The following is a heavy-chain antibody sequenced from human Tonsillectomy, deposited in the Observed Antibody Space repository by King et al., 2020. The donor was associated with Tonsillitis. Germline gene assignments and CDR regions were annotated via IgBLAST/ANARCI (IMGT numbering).Heavy chain of an antibody. D-gene: IGHD6-6*01. CDR2: IYPGDSDT. J-gene: IGHJ4*02. CDR1: GYSFTSYW. V-gene: IGHV5-51*01. Sequence: VQLVESGAEVKKPGESLKISCKGSGYSFTSYWIGWVRQMPGKGLEWMGIIYPGDSDTRYSTSFQGKVTISADKTIRTAYLPWSSLKASDTALYYCARPPTLSSPSNDYWGQGTLVTVSS. CDR3: ARPPTLSSPSNDY.